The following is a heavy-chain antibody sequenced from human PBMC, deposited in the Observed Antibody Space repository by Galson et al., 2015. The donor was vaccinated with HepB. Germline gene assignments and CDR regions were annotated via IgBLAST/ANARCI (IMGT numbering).Heavy chain of an antibody. V-gene: IGHV3-30*04. D-gene: IGHD3-22*01. Sequence: SLRLSCAASGFTFSSYAMHWVRQAPGKGLEWVAVISYDGSNKYYADSVKGRSTISRDNSKNTLYLQMNSLRAEDTAVYYCARVPTTRRQGDSSGYYPPYWYFDLWGRGTLVTVSS. CDR2: ISYDGSNK. J-gene: IGHJ2*01. CDR3: ARVPTTRRQGDSSGYYPPYWYFDL. CDR1: GFTFSSYA.